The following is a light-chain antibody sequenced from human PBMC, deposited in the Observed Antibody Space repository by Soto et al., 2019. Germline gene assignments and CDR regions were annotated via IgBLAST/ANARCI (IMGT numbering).Light chain of an antibody. CDR3: QQTYSVPLT. V-gene: IGKV1-39*01. J-gene: IGKJ4*01. CDR2: AAS. Sequence: DIQMTQSPSSLSASVGDRVTITCRASHNIVNYLNWYQRKPGKAPKLLIYAASSLQSGVPSRFSGSGSGTDFTLTISALQHEDFETFYCQQTYSVPLTLGGGTKVDIK. CDR1: HNIVNY.